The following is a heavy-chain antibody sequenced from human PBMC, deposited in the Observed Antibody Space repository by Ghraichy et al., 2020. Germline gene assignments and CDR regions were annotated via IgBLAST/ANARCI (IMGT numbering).Heavy chain of an antibody. CDR2: INPSGGST. Sequence: ASVKVSCKASGYTFTSYYMHWVRQAPGQGLEWMGIINPSGGSTSYAQKFQGRVTMTRDTSTSTVYMELSSLRSEDTAVYYCARDLTYYYGSGRNLEYNWFDPWGQGTLVTVSS. J-gene: IGHJ5*02. CDR3: ARDLTYYYGSGRNLEYNWFDP. CDR1: GYTFTSYY. D-gene: IGHD3-10*01. V-gene: IGHV1-46*01.